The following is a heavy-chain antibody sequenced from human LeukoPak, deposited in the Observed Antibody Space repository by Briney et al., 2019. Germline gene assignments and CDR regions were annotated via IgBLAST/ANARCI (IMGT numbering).Heavy chain of an antibody. CDR3: AAGLYYDYVWGSYSGN. CDR2: ISGSGGST. CDR1: GFTFSSYA. J-gene: IGHJ4*02. D-gene: IGHD3-16*01. V-gene: IGHV3-23*01. Sequence: GGSLRLSCAASGFTFSSYAMSWVRQAPGKGLEWVSAISGSGGSTYYADSVKGRFTISRDNSKNTLYLQMNSLRAEDTAVYYCAAGLYYDYVWGSYSGNWGQGTLVTVSS.